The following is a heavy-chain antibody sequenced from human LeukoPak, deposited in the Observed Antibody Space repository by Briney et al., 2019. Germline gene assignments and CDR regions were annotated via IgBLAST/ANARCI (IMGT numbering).Heavy chain of an antibody. CDR3: ARERDVGYCSSFTCHAPGY. V-gene: IGHV3-30-3*01. CDR1: GFIFSSYA. D-gene: IGHD2-2*01. CDR2: ISDDGSNK. J-gene: IGHJ4*02. Sequence: PGRSLRLSCAGSGFIFSSYAMHWVRQAPGKGLEWLTVISDDGSNKYYADSVKGRFTISRDNSDNTVYLQMNSLRTEDTAVYYCARERDVGYCSSFTCHAPGYWGRGTLVTVSS.